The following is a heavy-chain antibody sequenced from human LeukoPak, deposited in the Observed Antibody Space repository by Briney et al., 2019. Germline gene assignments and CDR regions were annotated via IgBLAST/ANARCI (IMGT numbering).Heavy chain of an antibody. D-gene: IGHD5-18*01. Sequence: GGSLRLSCAASGFTFSSYAMSWVRQAPGKGLEWVSAISGSGGSTYYADSVKGRFTISRDNSKNTLYLQMNSLRAEDTAVYYCAKDGGYSYGQYYFDYWGQGTLVAVSS. CDR1: GFTFSSYA. J-gene: IGHJ4*02. CDR3: AKDGGYSYGQYYFDY. V-gene: IGHV3-23*01. CDR2: ISGSGGST.